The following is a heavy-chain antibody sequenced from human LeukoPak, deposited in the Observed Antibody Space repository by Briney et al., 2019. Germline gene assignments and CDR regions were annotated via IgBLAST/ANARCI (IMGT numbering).Heavy chain of an antibody. CDR3: AKAPLWFGELLEGNWFDP. V-gene: IGHV3-30*18. Sequence: PGGSLRLSCAASGFTFSSHWMSWVRQAPGKGLEWVAVISYDGSNKYYADSVKGRFTISRDNSKNTLYLQMNSLRAEDTAVYYCAKAPLWFGELLEGNWFDPWGQGTLVTVSS. J-gene: IGHJ5*02. CDR2: ISYDGSNK. D-gene: IGHD3-10*01. CDR1: GFTFSSHW.